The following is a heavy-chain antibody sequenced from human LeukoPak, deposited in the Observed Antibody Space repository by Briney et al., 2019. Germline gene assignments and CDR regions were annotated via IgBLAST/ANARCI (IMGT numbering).Heavy chain of an antibody. CDR3: AKEGDYYDSSGYCSY. D-gene: IGHD3-22*01. Sequence: GGSLRLSCAASGFTFSSYWMSWVRQAPGKGLEWVANIKRDGSEKYYVDSVKGRFTISRDNAKNSLYLQMNSLRAEDTAVYYCAKEGDYYDSSGYCSYWGQGTLVTVSS. V-gene: IGHV3-7*01. CDR2: IKRDGSEK. J-gene: IGHJ4*02. CDR1: GFTFSSYW.